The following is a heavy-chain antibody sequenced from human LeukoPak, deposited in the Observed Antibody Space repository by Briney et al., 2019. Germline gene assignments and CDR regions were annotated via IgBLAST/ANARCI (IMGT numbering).Heavy chain of an antibody. D-gene: IGHD3-3*01. CDR1: GYTLTELS. CDR3: ATTSPHPYYDFWSGYYCFDY. V-gene: IGHV1-24*01. J-gene: IGHJ4*02. CDR2: FDPEDGET. Sequence: ASVKVSCKVSGYTLTELSMHWVRQAPGKGLEWVGGFDPEDGETIYAQKFQGRVTMTEDTSTDTAYMELSSLRSEDTAVYYCATTSPHPYYDFWSGYYCFDYWGQGTLVTVSS.